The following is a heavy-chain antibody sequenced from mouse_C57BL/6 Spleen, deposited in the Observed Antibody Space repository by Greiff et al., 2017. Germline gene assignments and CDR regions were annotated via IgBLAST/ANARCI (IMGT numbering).Heavy chain of an antibody. CDR3: ARERYYGSSPWFAY. CDR1: GYSITSGYY. V-gene: IGHV3-6*01. J-gene: IGHJ3*01. Sequence: VQLKESGPGLVKPSQSLSLTCSVTGYSITSGYYWNWIRQFPRNKLEWMGYISYDGSNNYNPSLKNRIPITRDTSKNQFFLKLNSVTTEDTATYYCARERYYGSSPWFAYWGQGTLVTVSA. D-gene: IGHD1-1*01. CDR2: ISYDGSN.